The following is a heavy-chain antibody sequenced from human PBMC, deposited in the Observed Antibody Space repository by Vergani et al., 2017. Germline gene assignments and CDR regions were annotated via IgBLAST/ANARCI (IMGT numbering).Heavy chain of an antibody. CDR3: ARSLQLVRDYYYYYMDV. CDR2: IYTSGST. D-gene: IGHD6-13*01. J-gene: IGHJ6*03. V-gene: IGHV4-61*02. CDR1: GGSISSGSYY. Sequence: QVQLQESGPGLVKPSQTLSLTCTVSGGSISSGSYYWSWIRQPAGKGLEWIGRIYTSGSTNYNPSLKSRVTISVDKSKNQFSLKLSSVTAADTAVYYCARSLQLVRDYYYYYMDVWGKGTTVTVSS.